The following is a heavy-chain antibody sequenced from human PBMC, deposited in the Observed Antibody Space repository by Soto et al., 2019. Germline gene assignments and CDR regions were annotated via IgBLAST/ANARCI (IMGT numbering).Heavy chain of an antibody. CDR3: EKHKFRSPYYFYGMDV. Sequence: HPGGSLRLSCVASGFTFSDFGMHWVRQGPGKGLEWLAVISEDAETDFHADSVKGRFTVSRDNFKETLYLQMNSLTTDDSGVYFCEKHKFRSPYYFYGMDVWGQGTTVTVSS. J-gene: IGHJ6*02. V-gene: IGHV3-30*18. CDR2: ISEDAETD. D-gene: IGHD2-21*01. CDR1: GFTFSDFG.